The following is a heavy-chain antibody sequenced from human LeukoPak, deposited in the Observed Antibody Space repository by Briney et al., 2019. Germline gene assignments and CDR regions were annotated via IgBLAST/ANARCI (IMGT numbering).Heavy chain of an antibody. CDR2: INPNSGGT. J-gene: IGHJ4*02. CDR1: GYTFTGYY. D-gene: IGHD2-15*01. Sequence: ASVKVSCKASGYTFTGYYMHWVRQAPGQGLECMGWINPNSGGTNYAQKFQGRVTMTRDTSISTAYMELSRLRSDDTAVYYCARAGVVVVAATYFDYWGEGTLVTVSS. V-gene: IGHV1-2*02. CDR3: ARAGVVVVAATYFDY.